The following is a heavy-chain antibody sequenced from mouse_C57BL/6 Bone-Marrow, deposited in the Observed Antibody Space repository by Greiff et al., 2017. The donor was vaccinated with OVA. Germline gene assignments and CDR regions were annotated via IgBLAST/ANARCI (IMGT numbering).Heavy chain of an antibody. CDR1: GFNIQNTY. Sequence: EVKVEESVAELVRPGASVKLSCTASGFNIQNTYMHWVKQRPEQGLEWIGRIDPANGNTKYAPTFQGKATITADTSSNTAYLQLSSLTSEDTAIYYCARPLYGNYLAWFAYWGQGTLVTVSA. CDR3: ARPLYGNYLAWFAY. J-gene: IGHJ3*01. CDR2: IDPANGNT. V-gene: IGHV14-3*01. D-gene: IGHD2-1*01.